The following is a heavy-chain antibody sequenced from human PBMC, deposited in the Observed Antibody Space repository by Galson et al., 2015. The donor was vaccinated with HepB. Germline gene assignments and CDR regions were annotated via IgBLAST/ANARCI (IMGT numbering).Heavy chain of an antibody. J-gene: IGHJ4*02. CDR3: AREEAGTYCFDN. V-gene: IGHV6-1*01. D-gene: IGHD6-19*01. CDR1: AA. Sequence: AAWNWIRQSPSRGLGWLGRTYYRSMWYNDYAPSVKSRITVNPDTSRNHFTLEVSSVTPDDTAVYFCAREEAGTYCFDNWGQGTLVTVSS. CDR2: TYYRSMWYN.